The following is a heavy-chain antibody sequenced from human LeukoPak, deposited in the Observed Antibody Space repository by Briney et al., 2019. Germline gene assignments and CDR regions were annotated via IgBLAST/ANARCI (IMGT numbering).Heavy chain of an antibody. D-gene: IGHD5-18*01. V-gene: IGHV1-2*02. CDR2: IKPNSGGT. CDR1: GYTFTGYY. CDR3: ARVGRYSYSFDY. J-gene: IGHJ4*02. Sequence: ASVKVSCKASGYTFTGYYMHWVRPAPGQGLEWMGWIKPNSGGTNYAQKFQGRVTMTRDTSISTAYMELSRLRSDDTAVYYCARVGRYSYSFDYWGQGTLVTVSS.